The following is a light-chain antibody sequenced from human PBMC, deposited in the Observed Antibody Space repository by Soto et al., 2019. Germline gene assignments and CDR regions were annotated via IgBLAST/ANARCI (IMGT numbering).Light chain of an antibody. CDR1: QDTKNY. Sequence: DIQMPQSPSSLSASVGDRVTITCQASQDTKNYLNWYQQKPGKAPKLLIYEASNLETGVPSRFSGSGSGRSFTFTISSLQPEDIATYYCQQCDDFITFGGGTRIEIK. CDR2: EAS. J-gene: IGKJ4*01. V-gene: IGKV1-33*01. CDR3: QQCDDFIT.